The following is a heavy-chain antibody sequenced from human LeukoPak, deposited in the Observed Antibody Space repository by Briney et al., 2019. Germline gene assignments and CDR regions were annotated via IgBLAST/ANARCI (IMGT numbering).Heavy chain of an antibody. J-gene: IGHJ4*02. CDR3: ARDMGGGYTQFHFDY. CDR2: IIPIFGTA. V-gene: IGHV1-69*13. D-gene: IGHD5-12*01. CDR1: GGTFSSYA. Sequence: SVKVSCKASGGTFSSYAISWVRQAPGQGLEWMGGIIPIFGTANYAQKFQGRVTITADESTSTAYMELSSLRSEDTAVYYCARDMGGGYTQFHFDYWGQGTLVTVSS.